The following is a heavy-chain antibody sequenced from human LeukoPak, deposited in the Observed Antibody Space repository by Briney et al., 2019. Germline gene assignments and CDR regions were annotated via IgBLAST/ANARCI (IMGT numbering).Heavy chain of an antibody. Sequence: PGVSLRRSCAAAGFTFSSYWMSWVRQGPGKGLEGGANIKQDGTEKDYVDSVRGRFTTSRDKAQNSLYLHMNNLGAADKPVYYCPTDPASYCTSSTCDFDYWRQGTLPTVSS. CDR2: IKQDGTEK. D-gene: IGHD2-8*01. CDR3: PTDPASYCTSSTCDFDY. V-gene: IGHV3-7*01. CDR1: GFTFSSYW. J-gene: IGHJ4*02.